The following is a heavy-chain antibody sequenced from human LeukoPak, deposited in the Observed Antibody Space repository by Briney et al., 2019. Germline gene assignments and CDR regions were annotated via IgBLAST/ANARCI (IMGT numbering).Heavy chain of an antibody. CDR2: IYYSGNT. CDR1: GGSISSYY. CDR3: ARGVTMIVVVIHDWYFDL. Sequence: SETLSLTCTVSGGSISSYYWSWIRQSPGKGLEWIGFIYYSGNTNSNPSLKSRVTMSVDTSKNQFSLRLTSVTAADTAVYYCARGVTMIVVVIHDWYFDLWGRGTLVTVSS. J-gene: IGHJ2*01. D-gene: IGHD3-22*01. V-gene: IGHV4-59*01.